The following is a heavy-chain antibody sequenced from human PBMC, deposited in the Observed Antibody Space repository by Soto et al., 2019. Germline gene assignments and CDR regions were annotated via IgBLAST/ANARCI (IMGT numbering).Heavy chain of an antibody. CDR2: ISYDGSNK. V-gene: IGHV3-30-3*01. D-gene: IGHD1-26*01. CDR1: GFTFSSYA. CDR3: ASRRVGATLT. J-gene: IGHJ5*02. Sequence: QVQLVESGGGVVQPGRSLRLSCAASGFTFSSYAMHWVRQAPGKGLEWVAVISYDGSNKYYADSVKGRFTISRDNSKNTLYLQMNSLRAEATAVYYCASRRVGATLTWGQGTLVTVSS.